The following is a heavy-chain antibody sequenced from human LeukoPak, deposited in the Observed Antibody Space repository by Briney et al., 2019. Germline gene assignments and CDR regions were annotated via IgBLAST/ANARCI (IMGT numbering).Heavy chain of an antibody. V-gene: IGHV7-4-1*02. CDR3: ANCYDSSGFFAY. J-gene: IGHJ4*02. CDR2: IDTNTGNP. Sequence: ASVKVSCKGSGYTSTKYAISWVRRAPGQGLEYMGWIDTNTGNPTYAQGFTGRFVFSLDTSVSTAYLQISSLKAEDSAIYFCANCYDSSGFFAYWGQGTLVTVSS. D-gene: IGHD3-22*01. CDR1: GYTSTKYA.